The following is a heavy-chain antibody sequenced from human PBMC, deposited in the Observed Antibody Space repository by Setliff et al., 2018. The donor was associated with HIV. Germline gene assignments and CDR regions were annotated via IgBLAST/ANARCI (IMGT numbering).Heavy chain of an antibody. CDR2: TT. V-gene: IGHV3-23*01. Sequence: PGGSLRLSCAASGFTFSRYAMSWVRQAPGKGLEWVSTTTYYADSVKGRFTISRDNSKSTLYLQMNSLRAEDTAIYYCAKHRSIGVAGYDAFDIWGQGTMVTVSS. CDR1: GFTFSRYA. D-gene: IGHD6-19*01. CDR3: AKHRSIGVAGYDAFDI. J-gene: IGHJ3*02.